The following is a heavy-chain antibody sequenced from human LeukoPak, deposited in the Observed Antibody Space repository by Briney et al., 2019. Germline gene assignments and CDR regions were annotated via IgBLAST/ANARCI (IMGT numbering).Heavy chain of an antibody. V-gene: IGHV3-30*04. CDR1: GFLISSCA. CDR2: SLYDGANK. Sequence: GGSLRLSCAASGFLISSCAMHWVRQAPGKGLEWVAVSLYDGANKYYADSVKGRFTISRDNSKNTLSLQMNSLRDEDTAVYYCARDDGGNPNDAFDVWGQGTMVTVSS. J-gene: IGHJ3*01. CDR3: ARDDGGNPNDAFDV. D-gene: IGHD4-23*01.